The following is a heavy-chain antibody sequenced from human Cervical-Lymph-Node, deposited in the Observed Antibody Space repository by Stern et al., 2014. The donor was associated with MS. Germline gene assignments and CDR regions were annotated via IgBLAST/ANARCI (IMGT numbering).Heavy chain of an antibody. Sequence: VQLVESGGGVVQPGRSLRLSCAASGFTFSSYGMHWVRQAPGKGLAWVAVIWYDGSNKYYADSVKGRLTISRDNSKNALYLQMNSLRAEDTAVYYCARSSSPSPYYYYGMDVWGQGTTVTVSS. CDR2: IWYDGSNK. CDR1: GFTFSSYG. J-gene: IGHJ6*02. V-gene: IGHV3-33*01. D-gene: IGHD6-13*01. CDR3: ARSSSPSPYYYYGMDV.